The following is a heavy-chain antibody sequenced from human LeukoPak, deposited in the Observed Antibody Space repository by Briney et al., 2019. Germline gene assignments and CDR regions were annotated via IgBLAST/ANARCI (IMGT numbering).Heavy chain of an antibody. D-gene: IGHD6-13*01. CDR1: GGTFSSYA. CDR3: ARERALPRIAAAGTFGY. J-gene: IGHJ4*02. CDR2: ITPIFGTA. V-gene: IGHV1-69*13. Sequence: ASVKVSCKASGGTFSSYAISWVRQAPGQGLEWMGGITPIFGTANYAQKFQGRVTITADESTSTAYMELSSLRSEDTAVYYCARERALPRIAAAGTFGYWGQGTLVTVSS.